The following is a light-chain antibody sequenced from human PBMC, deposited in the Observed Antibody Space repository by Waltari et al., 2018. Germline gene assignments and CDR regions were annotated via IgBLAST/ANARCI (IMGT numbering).Light chain of an antibody. CDR1: SSDIGFYNY. J-gene: IGLJ1*01. V-gene: IGLV2-14*03. CDR2: DVN. Sequence: QAALTQPPSVSGSPGQPVTISCTGSSSDIGFYNYVSWYQQHPGKAPKPMIFDVNKRTSRVSHLFSGSKSGNTASLTISGLQGEEEADYFCSSYAGSSTFIFGSGT. CDR3: SSYAGSSTFI.